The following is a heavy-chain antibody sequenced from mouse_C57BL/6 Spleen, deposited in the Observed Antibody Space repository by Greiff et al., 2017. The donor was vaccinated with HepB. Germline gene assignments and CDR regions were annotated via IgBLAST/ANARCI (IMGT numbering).Heavy chain of an antibody. CDR2: IDPSDSYT. D-gene: IGHD1-1*01. CDR3: ARGPSYYYGSRYYCDY. CDR1: GYTFTSYW. J-gene: IGHJ2*01. V-gene: IGHV1-50*01. Sequence: QVQLQQPGAELVKPGASVKLSCKASGYTFTSYWMQWVKQRPGQGLEWIGEIDPSDSYTNYNQKFKGKATLTVDTSSSTAYMQLSSLTSEDSAVYYCARGPSYYYGSRYYCDYWGQGTTLTVSS.